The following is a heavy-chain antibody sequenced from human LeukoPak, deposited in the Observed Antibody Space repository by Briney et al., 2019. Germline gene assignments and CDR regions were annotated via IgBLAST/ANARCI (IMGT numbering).Heavy chain of an antibody. J-gene: IGHJ6*03. CDR1: GFTFSSYG. V-gene: IGHV3-23*01. D-gene: IGHD3-10*01. CDR2: ISGSGGST. Sequence: GGSLRLSCAASGFTFSSYGMSWVRQAPGKGLEWVSAISGSGGSTYYADSVKGRFTISRDNSKNTLYLQMNSLRAEDTAVYYCAKSGYGSGSYYNRMTYYYYYYMDVWGKGTSVTVSS. CDR3: AKSGYGSGSYYNRMTYYYYYYMDV.